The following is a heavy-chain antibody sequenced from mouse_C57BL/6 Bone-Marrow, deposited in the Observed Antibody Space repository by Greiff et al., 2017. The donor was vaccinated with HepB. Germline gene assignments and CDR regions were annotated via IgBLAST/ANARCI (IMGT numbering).Heavy chain of an antibody. J-gene: IGHJ1*03. CDR1: GYTFTSYW. D-gene: IGHD1-1*01. CDR2: IHPNSGST. Sequence: QVQLKQPGAELVKPGASVKLSCKASGYTFTSYWMHWVKQRPGQGLEWIGMIHPNSGSTNYNEKFKSKATLTVDISSSTAYMQLSSLTSEDSAVYYCAGSFITTVVARYFDVWGTGTTVTVSS. CDR3: AGSFITTVVARYFDV. V-gene: IGHV1-64*01.